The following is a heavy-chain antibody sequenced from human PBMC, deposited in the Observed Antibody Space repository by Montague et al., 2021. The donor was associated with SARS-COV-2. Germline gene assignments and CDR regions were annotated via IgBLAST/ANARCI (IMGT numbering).Heavy chain of an antibody. CDR3: ARVPPVGDDSCGYYSGGFDY. J-gene: IGHJ4*02. V-gene: IGHV4-59*01. D-gene: IGHD3-22*01. CDR2: INYSGST. Sequence: SETLSLTCTVSGGSISSYYWSCIRQPFRKRLLWFGYINYSGSTNYNNSLQSRVTITADNTKNQPSPKLSSVTAADTAVYYCARVPPVGDDSCGYYSGGFDYWGQGTLVTVSS. CDR1: GGSISSYY.